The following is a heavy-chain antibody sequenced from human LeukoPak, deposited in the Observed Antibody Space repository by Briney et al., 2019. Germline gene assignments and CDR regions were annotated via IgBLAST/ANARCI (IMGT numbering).Heavy chain of an antibody. CDR1: GFIFSSHG. CDR2: ITGSGRDT. Sequence: GGSLRLSCAASGFIFSSHGMNWVRQAPGKRLEWVSSITGSGRDTYYAGSVKGRITISRGNSRNTLYLQMNSLRAEDTALYYCAKGTLGSCSGATCYDFDNWGQGTLVTVSS. J-gene: IGHJ4*02. V-gene: IGHV3-23*01. D-gene: IGHD2-2*01. CDR3: AKGTLGSCSGATCYDFDN.